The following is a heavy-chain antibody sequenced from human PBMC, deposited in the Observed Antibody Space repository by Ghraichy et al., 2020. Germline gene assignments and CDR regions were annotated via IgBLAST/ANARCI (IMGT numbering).Heavy chain of an antibody. Sequence: GGSLRLSCAASGFTFDDYTMHWVRQAPGKGLEWVSLISWDGGSTYYADSVKGRFTISRDNSKNSLYLQMNSLRTEDTALYYCAKDMGDGRWYDYWGQGTLVTVSS. CDR2: ISWDGGST. CDR1: GFTFDDYT. J-gene: IGHJ4*02. CDR3: AKDMGDGRWYDY. D-gene: IGHD4-23*01. V-gene: IGHV3-43*01.